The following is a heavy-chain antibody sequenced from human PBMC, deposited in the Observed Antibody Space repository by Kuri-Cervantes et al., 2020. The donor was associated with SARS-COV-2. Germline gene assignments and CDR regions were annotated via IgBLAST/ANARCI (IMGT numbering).Heavy chain of an antibody. CDR2: INHSGST. CDR1: GGAFSGYY. D-gene: IGHD6-13*01. CDR3: ARLPIAAAALGY. J-gene: IGHJ4*02. V-gene: IGHV4-34*01. Sequence: SETLSLTCAVYGGAFSGYYWSWIRQPPGKGLEWIGEINHSGSTNYNPSLKSRVTISVDTSKNQFSLKLSSVTAADTAVYYCARLPIAAAALGYWGQGTLVTVSS.